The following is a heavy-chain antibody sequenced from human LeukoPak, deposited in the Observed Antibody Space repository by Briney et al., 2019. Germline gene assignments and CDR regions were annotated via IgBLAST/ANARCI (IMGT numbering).Heavy chain of an antibody. D-gene: IGHD3-22*01. Sequence: GGSLRLSCAASGFTFSSYEMNWVRQAPGKGLEWVSSISTSNSYIYYADSVRGRFTISRDNAKNSLYLQMNSLRAEDTAVYYCARGTPAYFYGSSAYLYDYFEYWGQGTLVTVSS. CDR2: ISTSNSYI. J-gene: IGHJ4*02. CDR3: ARGTPAYFYGSSAYLYDYFEY. V-gene: IGHV3-21*01. CDR1: GFTFSSYE.